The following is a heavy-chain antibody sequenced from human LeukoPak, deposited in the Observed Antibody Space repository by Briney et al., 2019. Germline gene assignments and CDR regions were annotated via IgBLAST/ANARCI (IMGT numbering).Heavy chain of an antibody. CDR3: TRERVWGSYRPLFDY. V-gene: IGHV3-49*03. Sequence: PGGSLRLSCTASGFTFGDYAMSWFRQAPGKGLEWVGFIRSKAYGGTTEYAASVKGRFTISRDDSKGIAYLQMNSLKTEDTAVYYCTRERVWGSYRPLFDYWGQGTLVTVSS. D-gene: IGHD3-16*02. CDR2: IRSKAYGGTT. J-gene: IGHJ4*02. CDR1: GFTFGDYA.